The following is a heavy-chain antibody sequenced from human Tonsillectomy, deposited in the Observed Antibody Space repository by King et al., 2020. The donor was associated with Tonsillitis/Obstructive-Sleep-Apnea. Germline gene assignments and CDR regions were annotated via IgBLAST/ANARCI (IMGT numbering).Heavy chain of an antibody. CDR1: GYTFTDYY. J-gene: IGHJ6*02. CDR3: ARGEGGSSSPDYYYSYGLDV. D-gene: IGHD6-6*01. V-gene: IGHV1-2*02. CDR2: INPNSGGT. Sequence: VQLVESGAEVKKPGASLKVSCKASGYTFTDYYIHWVRQAPGQGLEWMGWINPNSGGTSCTQMFQGRVTMTRETSISAAYMELTRLRSDDTAVYYCARGEGGSSSPDYYYSYGLDVWGQGTTVTVSS.